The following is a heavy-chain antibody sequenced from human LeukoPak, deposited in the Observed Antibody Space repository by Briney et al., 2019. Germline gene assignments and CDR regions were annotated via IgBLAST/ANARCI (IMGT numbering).Heavy chain of an antibody. Sequence: GSLRLSCAASGFTFSSYTMSWVRQAPGKGLEWVSGVSGSGGNIHYADSVKGRFTISRDDSKNTLYLQMSSLRGEDTAVYYCAKAVVSAGWNYFDYWGQGTLVTVSS. CDR3: AKAVVSAGWNYFDY. CDR2: VSGSGGNI. V-gene: IGHV3-23*01. CDR1: GFTFSSYT. J-gene: IGHJ4*02. D-gene: IGHD3-9*01.